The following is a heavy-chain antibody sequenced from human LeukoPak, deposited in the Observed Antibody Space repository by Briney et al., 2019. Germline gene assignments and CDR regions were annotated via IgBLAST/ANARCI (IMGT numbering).Heavy chain of an antibody. V-gene: IGHV3-30*04. Sequence: GGSLRLSCAASGFTFSSYAMHWVRQAPGKGLEWVAVISYDGSNKYYADSVKGRFTISRDNSKNTLYLQMNSLRAEDTAVYYCAREGDGYNLSPYYFDYWGQGSLVTVSS. J-gene: IGHJ4*02. CDR3: AREGDGYNLSPYYFDY. CDR2: ISYDGSNK. CDR1: GFTFSSYA. D-gene: IGHD5-24*01.